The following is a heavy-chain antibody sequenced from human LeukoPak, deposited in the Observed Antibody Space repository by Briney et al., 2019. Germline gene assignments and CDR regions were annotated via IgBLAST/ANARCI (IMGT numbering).Heavy chain of an antibody. Sequence: GGSLRLSCAASGFTFSSYSMNWVRQAPGKGLERVSYISSSSSTIYYADSVKGRFTISRDNAKNSLYLQMNSLRAEDTAVYYCARGILSPGLALDYWGQGTLVTVSS. V-gene: IGHV3-48*04. CDR3: ARGILSPGLALDY. CDR1: GFTFSSYS. D-gene: IGHD2-21*01. CDR2: ISSSSSTI. J-gene: IGHJ4*02.